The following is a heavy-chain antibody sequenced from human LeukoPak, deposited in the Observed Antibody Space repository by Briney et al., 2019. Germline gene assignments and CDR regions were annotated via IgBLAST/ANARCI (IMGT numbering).Heavy chain of an antibody. CDR1: GFTFSSYS. CDR2: ISSSSSYI. Sequence: GGSLRLSCAASGFTFSSYSMNWVRQAPGKGLEWVSSISSSSSYIYYADSVKGRFTISRDNAKNSLYLQMNSLRAEDTAVYYCAKYRTTSAPPRNFDYWGQGTLVTVSS. D-gene: IGHD1-14*01. V-gene: IGHV3-21*01. J-gene: IGHJ4*02. CDR3: AKYRTTSAPPRNFDY.